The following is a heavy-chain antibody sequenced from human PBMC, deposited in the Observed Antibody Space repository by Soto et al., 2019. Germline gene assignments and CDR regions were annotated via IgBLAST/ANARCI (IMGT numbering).Heavy chain of an antibody. J-gene: IGHJ4*02. Sequence: ASVKVSCKASGYTFASYYMRWVRQAPGQGLEWMGIINPSGGNTNYEQKLQGRVTMTTDTSTSTAYMEVRSLRSDDTAVYYCARDRGSYALDYWGQGTLVTVSS. CDR1: GYTFASYY. D-gene: IGHD1-26*01. CDR3: ARDRGSYALDY. CDR2: INPSGGNT. V-gene: IGHV1-46*01.